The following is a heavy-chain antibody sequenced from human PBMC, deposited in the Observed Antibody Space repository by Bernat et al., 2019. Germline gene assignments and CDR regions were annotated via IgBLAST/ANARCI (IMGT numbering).Heavy chain of an antibody. CDR3: ARAGITFGGGPFRPPGVHDY. D-gene: IGHD3-16*01. CDR1: GFTFSSYG. J-gene: IGHJ4*02. V-gene: IGHV3-33*01. CDR2: IGYDGSTK. Sequence: QVQLVESGGGVVQPGRSLRLSCAASGFTFSSYGMHWVRQAPGKGLEWGAVIGYDGSTKYYADSGKGRFTISRANSKNTLYLQMNSLRAEDTAVYYCARAGITFGGGPFRPPGVHDYWGQGTLVTVSS.